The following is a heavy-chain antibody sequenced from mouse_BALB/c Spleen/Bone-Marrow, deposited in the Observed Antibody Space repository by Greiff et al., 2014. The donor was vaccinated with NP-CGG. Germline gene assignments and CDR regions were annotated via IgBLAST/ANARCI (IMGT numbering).Heavy chain of an antibody. CDR1: GYSITNNYY. D-gene: IGHD1-1*01. Sequence: VQLQQPGPGLVIPSQSLSLTCSVTGYSITNNYYWNWIRQFPENKLEWMGYIKYDSTNNYNPSLKNRISITRDTSKNQFFLKLNSVTTEDTATYYCARDDGSTYGGDYFDYWGQGTTLTVSS. V-gene: IGHV3-6*02. CDR2: IKYDSTN. J-gene: IGHJ2*01. CDR3: ARDDGSTYGGDYFDY.